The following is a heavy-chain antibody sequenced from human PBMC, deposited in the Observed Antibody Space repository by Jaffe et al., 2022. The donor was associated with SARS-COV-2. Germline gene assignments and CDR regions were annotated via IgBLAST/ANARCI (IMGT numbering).Heavy chain of an antibody. D-gene: IGHD5-18*01. CDR2: IYSSGST. V-gene: IGHV4-59*02. CDR1: GGSVSNYY. J-gene: IGHJ4*02. Sequence: QVQLQESGPGLVKPSETLSLTCTVSGGSVSNYYWSWIRQPPGKGLEWIGYIYSSGSTNYNPSLKSRVTISVDTSKNQFSLKLSSVTAADTAVYYCARAGDIQLWLLDYWGQGTLVTVSS. CDR3: ARAGDIQLWLLDY.